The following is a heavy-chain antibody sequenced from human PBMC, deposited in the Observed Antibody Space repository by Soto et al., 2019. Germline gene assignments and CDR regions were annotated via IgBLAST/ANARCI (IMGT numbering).Heavy chain of an antibody. CDR2: INGGGGTT. CDR3: ANVVCTSNCYDY. CDR1: GFTFSSYA. Sequence: EVQLLESGGGLIQPGGSLRLSCTASGFTFSSYAMSWVRQAPGKGLEWVSSINGGGGTTNYADSVKGRFTISRDNSKNTMYLQMNSLRAEDTAVYFCANVVCTSNCYDYWGKGTLVTVSS. D-gene: IGHD2-8*01. J-gene: IGHJ4*02. V-gene: IGHV3-23*01.